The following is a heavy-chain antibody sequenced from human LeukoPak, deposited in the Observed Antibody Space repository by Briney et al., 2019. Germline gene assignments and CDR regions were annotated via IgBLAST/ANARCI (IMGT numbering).Heavy chain of an antibody. CDR1: GYTFTSYG. CDR2: ISAYNGNT. CDR3: ARDLPYCSGGSCYSSHSQFDY. D-gene: IGHD2-15*01. Sequence: ASVKVSCKASGYTFTSYGISWVRQAPGQGLEWMGWISAYNGNTNYAQTLQGRVTMTTDTSTSTAYMELRSLRSDDTAVYYRARDLPYCSGGSCYSSHSQFDYWGQGTLVTVSS. V-gene: IGHV1-18*01. J-gene: IGHJ4*02.